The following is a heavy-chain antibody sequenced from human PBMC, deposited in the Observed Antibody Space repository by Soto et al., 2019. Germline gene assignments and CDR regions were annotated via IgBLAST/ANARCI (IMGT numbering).Heavy chain of an antibody. CDR3: ARDRTREVTADDGTGDFWSGYKSFDI. J-gene: IGHJ3*02. Sequence: GGSLRLSCAASGFTFSSYSMNWVRQAPGKGLEWVSSISSSSSYIYYADSVKGRFTISRDNAKNSLYLQMNSLRAEDTAVYYCARDRTREVTADDGTGDFWSGYKSFDIWGQGTMVTVSS. CDR1: GFTFSSYS. CDR2: ISSSSSYI. V-gene: IGHV3-21*01. D-gene: IGHD3-3*01.